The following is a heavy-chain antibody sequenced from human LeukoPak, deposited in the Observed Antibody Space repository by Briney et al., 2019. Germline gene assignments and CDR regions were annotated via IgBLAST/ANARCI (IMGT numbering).Heavy chain of an antibody. V-gene: IGHV3-66*01. CDR3: ARGMAGAPGGGFFDS. J-gene: IGHJ4*02. D-gene: IGHD3-16*01. CDR1: GFTVTNNY. Sequence: GGSLRLSCAVTGFTVTNNYMTWLRHAPGKGLEWVSVIYSGGNTYYADSVKGRFTISRDSSQATLYLQMNSLRAEDPAVYYCARGMAGAPGGGFFDSWGEGTLVTVSS. CDR2: IYSGGNT.